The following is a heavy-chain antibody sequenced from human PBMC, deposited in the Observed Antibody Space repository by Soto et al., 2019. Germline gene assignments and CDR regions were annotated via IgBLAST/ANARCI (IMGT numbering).Heavy chain of an antibody. Sequence: QVQLVQSGAEVKKPGSSVKVSCKASGGTFSSYTISWVRQAPGQGLEWMGRIIPILGIANYAQKFQGRVTITADKSTSTAYMELSSLRSEDTAVYYCARDLNLTTVNNINLYGMYVWGQGTTVTVSS. J-gene: IGHJ6*02. CDR3: ARDLNLTTVNNINLYGMYV. D-gene: IGHD4-4*01. CDR1: GGTFSSYT. V-gene: IGHV1-69*08. CDR2: IIPILGIA.